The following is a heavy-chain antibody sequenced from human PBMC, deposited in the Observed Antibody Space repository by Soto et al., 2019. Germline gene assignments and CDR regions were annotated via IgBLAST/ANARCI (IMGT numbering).Heavy chain of an antibody. V-gene: IGHV1-69*13. J-gene: IGHJ4*02. CDR3: ARGGYSSSYRLDY. CDR1: GDTFSTYE. CDR2: IMPFIGTT. D-gene: IGHD6-6*01. Sequence: ASVKVSCKASGDTFSTYEINWVRQAPGQGPEWMGGIMPFIGTTNYAQKFQDRVTITADASTNTAYMELSSLRSEDTAVYYCARGGYSSSYRLDYWGQGTLVTVSS.